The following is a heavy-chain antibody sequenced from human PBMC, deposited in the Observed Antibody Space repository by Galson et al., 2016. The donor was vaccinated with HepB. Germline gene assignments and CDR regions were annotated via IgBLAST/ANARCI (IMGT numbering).Heavy chain of an antibody. J-gene: IGHJ2*01. V-gene: IGHV3-74*01. CDR2: INFAGSTA. Sequence: SLRLSCAASGFTFNTYEMHWVRHTPGKGLVWVSRINFAGSTATYADAVKGRFTISRDNAKNTLFLQMHSLRVEDTCVYYCVRDGGWSFELWGRGTLVTVSS. CDR1: GFTFNTYE. CDR3: VRDGGWSFEL.